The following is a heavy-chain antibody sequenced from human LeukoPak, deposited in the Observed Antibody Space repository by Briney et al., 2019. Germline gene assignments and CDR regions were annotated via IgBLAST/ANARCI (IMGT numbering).Heavy chain of an antibody. CDR1: GGSISSSNW. Sequence: GTLSLTCAVSGGSISSSNWWSWVRQPPGKGLEWIGEIYHSGSTNYNPSLKSRVTISVDKSKNQFSLKLSSVTAADTAVYYCARFVSAYEGTFDPWGQGTLVTVSS. CDR2: IYHSGST. V-gene: IGHV4-4*02. J-gene: IGHJ5*02. D-gene: IGHD3-3*01. CDR3: ARFVSAYEGTFDP.